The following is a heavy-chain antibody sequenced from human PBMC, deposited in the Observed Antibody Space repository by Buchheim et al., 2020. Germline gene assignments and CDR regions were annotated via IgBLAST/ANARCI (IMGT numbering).Heavy chain of an antibody. Sequence: QVQLVESGGGVVQPGRSLRLSCAASGFTFSSYGMHWVRQAPGKGLEWVAVISYDGSNKYYADSVKGRFTISRDNSKNTLYLQMNSLRAEDTAVYYCAKELPPPMGYSSSWSHFRGVGDYYMDVWGKGTT. CDR2: ISYDGSNK. J-gene: IGHJ6*03. CDR3: AKELPPPMGYSSSWSHFRGVGDYYMDV. V-gene: IGHV3-30*18. CDR1: GFTFSSYG. D-gene: IGHD6-13*01.